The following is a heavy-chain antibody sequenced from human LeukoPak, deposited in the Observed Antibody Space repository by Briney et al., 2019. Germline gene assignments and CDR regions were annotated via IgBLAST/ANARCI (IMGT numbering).Heavy chain of an antibody. CDR3: ARGRRLGDAFDI. D-gene: IGHD4-11*01. CDR2: IYPNSGGT. V-gene: IGHV1-2*02. J-gene: IGHJ3*02. Sequence: ASVKVSCKASGYTFTGYYMHWVRQAPGQGLEWMGWIYPNSGGTNYAQKFQGRVTMTRDTSISTAYMELSRLTSDDTAVYYCARGRRLGDAFDIWGQGTKVSVSS. CDR1: GYTFTGYY.